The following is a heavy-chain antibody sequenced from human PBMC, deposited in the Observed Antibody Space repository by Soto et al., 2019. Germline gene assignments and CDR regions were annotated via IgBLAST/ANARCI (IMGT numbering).Heavy chain of an antibody. CDR2: ISYDGSNK. Sequence: QVQLVESGGGVVQPGRSLRLSCAASGYTFSSYGMHWVRQAPGKGLEWVAVISYDGSNKYYADSVKGRFTISRDNSKNTLYLQMNSLRAEDTAVYYCAKDSPVTMLQHWGQGTLVTVSS. V-gene: IGHV3-30*18. J-gene: IGHJ1*01. D-gene: IGHD4-17*01. CDR3: AKDSPVTMLQH. CDR1: GYTFSSYG.